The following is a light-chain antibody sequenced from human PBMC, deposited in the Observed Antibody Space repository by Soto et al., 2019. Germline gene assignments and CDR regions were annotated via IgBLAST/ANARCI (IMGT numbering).Light chain of an antibody. J-gene: IGKJ1*01. CDR1: QSISSW. CDR2: DAS. CDR3: QQYHNYPRT. Sequence: DIQMTQSPSTLSASVGDRVTITCRASQSISSWLAWYQHKPGKAPKLLISDASNLESGVPSRFSGSGSGTEFTLNISSLQPDDFAIYYCQQYHNYPRTFGQGTKVEIK. V-gene: IGKV1-5*01.